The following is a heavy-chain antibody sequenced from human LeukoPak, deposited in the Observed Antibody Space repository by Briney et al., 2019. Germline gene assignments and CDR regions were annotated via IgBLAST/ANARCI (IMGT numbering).Heavy chain of an antibody. V-gene: IGHV3-9*01. J-gene: IGHJ6*02. Sequence: GGSLRLSCAASGFIFDDDAMHWVRQAPGKGLEWVSGISWNSGSIGYADSVKGRFTISRDNAKNSLYLQMNSLRAEDTALYYCAKDLLPRSIAVAGTHYGMDVWGQGTTVTVSS. D-gene: IGHD6-19*01. CDR2: ISWNSGSI. CDR3: AKDLLPRSIAVAGTHYGMDV. CDR1: GFIFDDDA.